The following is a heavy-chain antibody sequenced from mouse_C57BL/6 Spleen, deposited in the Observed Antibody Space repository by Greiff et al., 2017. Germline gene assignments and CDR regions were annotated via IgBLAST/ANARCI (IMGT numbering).Heavy chain of an antibody. J-gene: IGHJ2*01. D-gene: IGHD4-1*01. CDR1: GYAFSSSW. V-gene: IGHV1-82*01. CDR2: IYPGDGDT. CDR3: ARRANWDGYFDY. Sequence: QVQLKESGPELVKPGASVKISCKASGYAFSSSWMNWVKQRPGQGLEWIGRIYPGDGDTNYNGKFKGKATLTADKSSSTAYMQLSSLTSEDSAVYFCARRANWDGYFDYWGQGTTLTVSS.